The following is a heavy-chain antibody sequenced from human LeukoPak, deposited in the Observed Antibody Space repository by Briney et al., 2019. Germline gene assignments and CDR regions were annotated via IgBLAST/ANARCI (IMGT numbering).Heavy chain of an antibody. J-gene: IGHJ4*02. D-gene: IGHD3/OR15-3a*01. Sequence: PSETLSLTCTVSGGSISSSSYYWSWIRQPPGKGLEWIGYIYYSGSTNYNPSLKSRVTISVDTSKNQFSLKLSSVTAADTAVYYCARDGDWNYFDYWGQGTLVTVSS. CDR2: IYYSGST. CDR3: ARDGDWNYFDY. CDR1: GGSISSSSYY. V-gene: IGHV4-61*01.